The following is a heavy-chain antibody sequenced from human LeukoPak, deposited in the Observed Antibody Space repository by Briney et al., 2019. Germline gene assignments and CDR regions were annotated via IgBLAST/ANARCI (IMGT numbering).Heavy chain of an antibody. CDR3: AKVGIVGATKTYFDY. CDR2: ISGSGDST. Sequence: GGSLRLSRAASGFTFSSYAMSWVRQAPGKGLEWVSAISGSGDSTYYADSVKGRFTISRDNSKNTLYLQMNSLRAEDTAIYYCAKVGIVGATKTYFDYWGQGTLVTVSS. J-gene: IGHJ4*02. CDR1: GFTFSSYA. D-gene: IGHD1-26*01. V-gene: IGHV3-23*01.